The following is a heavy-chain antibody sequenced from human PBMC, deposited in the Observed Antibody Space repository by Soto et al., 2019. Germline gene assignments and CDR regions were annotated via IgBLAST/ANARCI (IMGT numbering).Heavy chain of an antibody. D-gene: IGHD3-16*01. CDR2: VYYNGFT. CDR1: GGSISSGGYY. V-gene: IGHV4-61*08. J-gene: IGHJ4*02. Sequence: PSETLSLTCTVSGGSISSGGYYWSWIRQLPGKGPEWIAYVYYNGFTNYNPSLMSRVTMSVDTFRNQFSLRLNSVTAADTAMYYCARVSYDAVYYFDFWGQGTLVTVSS. CDR3: ARVSYDAVYYFDF.